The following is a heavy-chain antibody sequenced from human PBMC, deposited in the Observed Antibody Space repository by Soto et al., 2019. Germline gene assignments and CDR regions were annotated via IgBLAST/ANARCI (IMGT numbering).Heavy chain of an antibody. Sequence: QVQLVQAGGEVKRPGSSVRVSCKASADTFSSYAISWVRQAPGQGLDWMGGIIPFFNTPNYAQTIQGRVTFTADESTSTAYMDLSSLRSEDTAMYYCAAESAYGGNPLAFLYWGQGTLVTVSS. D-gene: IGHD2-21*01. J-gene: IGHJ4*02. CDR1: ADTFSSYA. CDR2: IIPFFNTP. CDR3: AAESAYGGNPLAFLY. V-gene: IGHV1-69*01.